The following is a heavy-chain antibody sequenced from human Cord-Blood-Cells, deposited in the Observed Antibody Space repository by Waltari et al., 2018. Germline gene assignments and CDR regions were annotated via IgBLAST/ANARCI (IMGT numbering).Heavy chain of an antibody. CDR1: GFTFGSYW. V-gene: IGHV3-7*01. CDR3: ARDEGLGDFDY. J-gene: IGHJ4*02. D-gene: IGHD3-16*01. CDR2: IKQDGSEK. Sequence: EVQLVESGGGWVQSGGSLRLSCAASGFTFGSYWPRWVRQAPGKGLEWVANIKQDGSEKFYVDSVKGRFTISRDNAKNSLYLQMNSLRAEDTAVYYCARDEGLGDFDYWGQGTLVTVSS.